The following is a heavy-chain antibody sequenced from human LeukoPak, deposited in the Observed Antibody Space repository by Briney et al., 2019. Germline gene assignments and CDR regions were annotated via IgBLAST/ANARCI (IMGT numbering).Heavy chain of an antibody. J-gene: IGHJ4*02. CDR1: GGSFSGYY. CDR3: ARGRVDGRSFVY. Sequence: PSETLSLTCAVYGGSFSGYYWSWIRQPPGRGLEWIGEINHSGSTNYNPSLKSRVTISVDTSKNQFSLKLSSVTAADTAVYYCARGRVDGRSFVYWGQGTLVTVSS. D-gene: IGHD2-15*01. V-gene: IGHV4-34*01. CDR2: INHSGST.